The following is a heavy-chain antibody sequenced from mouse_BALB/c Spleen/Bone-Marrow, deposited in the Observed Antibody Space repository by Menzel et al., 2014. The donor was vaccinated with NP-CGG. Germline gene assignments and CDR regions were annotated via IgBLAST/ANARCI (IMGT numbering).Heavy chain of an antibody. CDR3: AMGHYAMDY. CDR2: ITYDGSS. CDR1: GYSITNGYY. V-gene: IGHV3-6*02. J-gene: IGHJ4*01. Sequence: VQLQQSGPVLVKPSQSLSVTCSVTGYSITNGYYWNWIRQFPGNKLEWIAYITYDGSSDYNPSLKNRISITRDTSKNQFFLKLNSVTTEDTSTYYCAMGHYAMDYWGQGTSVTVSS.